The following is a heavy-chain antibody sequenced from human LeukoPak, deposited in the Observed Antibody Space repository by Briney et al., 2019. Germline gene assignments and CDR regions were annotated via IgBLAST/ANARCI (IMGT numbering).Heavy chain of an antibody. D-gene: IGHD3-10*01. V-gene: IGHV3-48*02. CDR1: GFSFSSYS. Sequence: GGSLRLSCAASGFSFSSYSMNWVRQAPGKGLEWVSYISSSSGNIYYADSVKGRFTISRDNAKNSLYLHMNSLRDEDTAVYYCARDATYYSCWGQGTLVTVSS. CDR3: ARDATYYSC. J-gene: IGHJ4*02. CDR2: ISSSSGNI.